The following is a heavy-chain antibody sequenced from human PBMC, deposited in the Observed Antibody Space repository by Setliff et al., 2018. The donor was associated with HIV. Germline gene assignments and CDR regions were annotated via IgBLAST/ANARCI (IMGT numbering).Heavy chain of an antibody. CDR2: ISSTSATI. CDR3: ARDPVAAVVLGFDNWFDP. CDR1: GFSFGSHS. Sequence: GESLRLSCAASGFSFGSHSMAWVRQAPGKGLEWVAYISSTSATIFYADSVKGRFTISRDNDEKSLFLQMNDLRAEDSGMYYCARDPVAAVVLGFDNWFDPWGQGTLVTVSS. V-gene: IGHV3-48*01. D-gene: IGHD2-15*01. J-gene: IGHJ5*02.